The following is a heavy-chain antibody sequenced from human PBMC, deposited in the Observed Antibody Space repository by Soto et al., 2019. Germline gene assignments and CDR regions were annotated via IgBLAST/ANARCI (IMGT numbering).Heavy chain of an antibody. CDR3: ARGGGSDSFDY. CDR2: INHLETT. CDR1: GASITFGGYS. Sequence: PSETLSLTCTVSGASITFGGYSWSWIRQTPGKGLEWIGYINHLETTFYNPSFESRHTLSIDRAKNQFSLKLHSMSAADRAVYFCARGGGSDSFDYWGQGILLTVSS. D-gene: IGHD1-26*01. V-gene: IGHV4-30-2*01. J-gene: IGHJ4*02.